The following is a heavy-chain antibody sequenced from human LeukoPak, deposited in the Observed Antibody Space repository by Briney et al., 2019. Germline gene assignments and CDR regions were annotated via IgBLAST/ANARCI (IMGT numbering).Heavy chain of an antibody. CDR3: AKDYGDYDFWSGYPKTSNFDY. V-gene: IGHV3-23*01. CDR2: ISGSGGST. J-gene: IGHJ4*02. D-gene: IGHD3-3*01. CDR1: GFTFSSYA. Sequence: PGGSLRLSCAASGFTFSSYAMSWVRQAPGKGLEWVSAISGSGGSTYYADSVKGRFTISRDNSKNTLYLQMNSLRAEDTAVYYCAKDYGDYDFWSGYPKTSNFDYWGQGTLVTVSS.